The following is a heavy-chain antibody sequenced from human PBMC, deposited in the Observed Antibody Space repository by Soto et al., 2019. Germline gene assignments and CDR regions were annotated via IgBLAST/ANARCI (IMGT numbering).Heavy chain of an antibody. J-gene: IGHJ4*02. CDR3: AREKGRLGYCTSTFCHGEFDY. CDR1: GFTFNTHA. D-gene: IGHD2-2*01. CDR2: ISYDGSNK. Sequence: PGGSLRLSCAASGFTFNTHAIHWVRQPPGKGLEWVAVISYDGSNKYFADSVKGRFTIFRDNSKSSLFLQMNSLRAEDTAVYYCAREKGRLGYCTSTFCHGEFDYWGQGTLVTVSS. V-gene: IGHV3-30-3*01.